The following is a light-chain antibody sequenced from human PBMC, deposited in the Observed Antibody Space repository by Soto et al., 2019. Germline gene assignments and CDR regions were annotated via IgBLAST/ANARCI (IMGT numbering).Light chain of an antibody. CDR3: QQYGRSPLMYT. J-gene: IGKJ2*01. Sequence: EIVLTQSPGTLSLSPGERATLSCRASQSITSNFLAWYQQKPGQAPRLLIYGASTRAAGVPDRFSASGSGTDFTLTITILEPEDFAVYYCQQYGRSPLMYTFGQGTKLGVK. CDR1: QSITSNF. V-gene: IGKV3-20*01. CDR2: GAS.